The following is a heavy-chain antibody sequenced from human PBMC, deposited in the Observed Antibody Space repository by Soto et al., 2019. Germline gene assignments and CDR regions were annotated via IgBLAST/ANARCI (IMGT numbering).Heavy chain of an antibody. Sequence: VASVKLSCKASGYTFTSYDINWVRQATGQGLEWMGWMNPNSGNTGYAQKFQGRVTMTRNTSISTAYMELSSLRSEDTAVYYCARERSAAGTGWFDPWGQGTLVTVSS. D-gene: IGHD6-13*01. J-gene: IGHJ5*02. CDR1: GYTFTSYD. V-gene: IGHV1-8*01. CDR3: ARERSAAGTGWFDP. CDR2: MNPNSGNT.